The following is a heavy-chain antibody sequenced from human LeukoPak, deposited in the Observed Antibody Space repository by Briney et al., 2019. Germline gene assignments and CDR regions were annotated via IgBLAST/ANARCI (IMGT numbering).Heavy chain of an antibody. V-gene: IGHV4-34*01. CDR2: INHSGST. Sequence: SETLSLTCAVYGGSFSGYYWSWIRQPPGKGLEWIGEINHSGSTNYNPSLKSRVTISVDTSKHQFSLKLSSVTAADTAVYYCARRLGYCSSTSCYLNWFDPWGQGTLVTVSS. CDR1: GGSFSGYY. CDR3: ARRLGYCSSTSCYLNWFDP. J-gene: IGHJ5*02. D-gene: IGHD2-2*01.